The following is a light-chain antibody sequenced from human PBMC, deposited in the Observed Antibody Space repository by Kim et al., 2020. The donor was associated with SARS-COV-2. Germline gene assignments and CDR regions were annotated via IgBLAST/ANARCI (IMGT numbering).Light chain of an antibody. J-gene: IGKJ1*01. CDR3: QKYNSAPWT. CDR2: GAS. Sequence: DIQMTQSPSSLSASVVDGVTITCRASQGINRDLAWYQQRPGKVPKVLIYGASTLQSGVPSRFSGGGSGTDFTLTISGLQPEDVATYYCQKYNSAPWTFGQGTKVDIK. V-gene: IGKV1-27*01. CDR1: QGINRD.